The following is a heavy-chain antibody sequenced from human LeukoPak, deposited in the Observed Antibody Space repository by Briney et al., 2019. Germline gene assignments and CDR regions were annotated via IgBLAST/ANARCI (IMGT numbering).Heavy chain of an antibody. CDR1: GFTFSTYA. J-gene: IGHJ4*02. Sequence: PGGSLRLSCEASGFTFSTYAMNWVRQAPGKGLEWVSLIIANSGVINYADSVKGRFTISRDNSKNTLYLQMNSLRAEDTATYFCVKDRKPDSRYNFDYWGRGTLVTVSS. V-gene: IGHV3-23*01. CDR3: VKDRKPDSRYNFDY. D-gene: IGHD5-12*01. CDR2: IIANSGVI.